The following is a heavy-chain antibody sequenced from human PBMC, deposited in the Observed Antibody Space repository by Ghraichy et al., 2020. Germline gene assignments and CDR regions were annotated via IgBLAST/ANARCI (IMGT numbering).Heavy chain of an antibody. D-gene: IGHD6-25*01. J-gene: IGHJ5*02. CDR3: ARGNERLDP. V-gene: IGHV4-34*01. CDR1: GGSFSGYY. CDR2: INHSGST. Sequence: SETLSLTCAVYGGSFSGYYWSWIRQPPGKGLEWIGEINHSGSTNYNPSLKSRVTISVDTSKNQFSLKLSSVTAADTAVYYCARGNERLDPWGQGTLVTVSS.